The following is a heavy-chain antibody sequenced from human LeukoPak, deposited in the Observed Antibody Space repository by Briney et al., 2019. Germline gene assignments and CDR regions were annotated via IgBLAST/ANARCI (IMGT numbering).Heavy chain of an antibody. J-gene: IGHJ4*02. CDR3: AREGGPYRPLDY. CDR1: GGSITNTHY. Sequence: SGTLSLTCGVSGGSITNTHYWTWVRQPPGKGLEWIGEVNLQGSTNYNPSLMGRVAISVDTSKNHISLQLTSVTAADTAVYYCAREGGPYRPLDYSGEGTLVTVSS. V-gene: IGHV4-4*02. CDR2: VNLQGST.